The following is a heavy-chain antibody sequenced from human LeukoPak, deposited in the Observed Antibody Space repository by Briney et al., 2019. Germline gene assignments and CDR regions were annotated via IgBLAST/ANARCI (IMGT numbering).Heavy chain of an antibody. V-gene: IGHV4-39*07. D-gene: IGHD3-16*02. CDR3: ASDPFTFGGVIVTPL. Sequence: SETLSLTCTVSGGSISSSSYYWGWIRQPPGKGLEWIGSIYYSGSTYYNPSLKSRVTISVDTSKNQFSLKLSSVTAADTAVYYCASDPFTFGGVIVTPLWGQGTLVTVSS. CDR2: IYYSGST. J-gene: IGHJ4*02. CDR1: GGSISSSSYY.